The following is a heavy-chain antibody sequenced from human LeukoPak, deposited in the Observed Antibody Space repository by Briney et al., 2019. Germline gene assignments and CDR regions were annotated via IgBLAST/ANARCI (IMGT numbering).Heavy chain of an antibody. J-gene: IGHJ4*02. D-gene: IGHD6-19*01. V-gene: IGHV4-59*01. CDR1: GGSISSYY. CDR3: ARLPYSSGWYVY. CDR2: IYYSGST. Sequence: SGTLSLTCSVSGGSISSYYWSWIRQPPGKGLEWIGYIYYSGSTNYNPSLKSRVTISVDTSKNQFSLKLSSVTAADTAVYYCARLPYSSGWYVYWGQGTLVTVSS.